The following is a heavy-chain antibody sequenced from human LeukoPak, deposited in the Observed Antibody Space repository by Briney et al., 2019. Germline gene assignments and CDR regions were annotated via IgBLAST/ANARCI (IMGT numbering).Heavy chain of an antibody. Sequence: GGSLRLSCAAPGFTFSSYWMSWVRQAPGKGLEWVANIKQDGSEKYYVDSVKGRFTISRDNAKNSLYLQVNSLRAEDTAVYYCARNQQRLYYWGQGTLVTVSS. CDR3: ARNQQRLYY. CDR1: GFTFSSYW. D-gene: IGHD6-25*01. J-gene: IGHJ4*02. V-gene: IGHV3-7*01. CDR2: IKQDGSEK.